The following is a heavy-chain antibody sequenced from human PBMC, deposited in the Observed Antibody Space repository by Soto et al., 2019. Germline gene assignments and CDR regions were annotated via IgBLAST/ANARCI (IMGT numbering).Heavy chain of an antibody. D-gene: IGHD1-26*01. V-gene: IGHV3-23*01. CDR1: GFTFSNYA. J-gene: IGHJ6*02. CDR2: ISGSGGST. CDR3: ANPPPTMESTIYYYYGMDV. Sequence: EVQLLESGGGLVQPGGSLRLSCAASGFTFSNYAITWVRQAPGKGLEWVSAISGSGGSTYYADSVKGRFTISRDNSKNTLYLQMDSLRAEDTAVYYCANPPPTMESTIYYYYGMDVWGQGTTVTVSS.